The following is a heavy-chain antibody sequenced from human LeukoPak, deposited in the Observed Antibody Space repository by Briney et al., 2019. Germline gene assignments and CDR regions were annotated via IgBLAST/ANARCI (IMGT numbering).Heavy chain of an antibody. D-gene: IGHD5-18*01. CDR2: MNPNSGNT. CDR1: GYTFTSYD. V-gene: IGHV1-8*03. Sequence: ASVKVSCKASGYTFTSYDINWVRQATGQGLEWMGWMNPNSGNTGYAQKFQGRVTITRNTSISTAYMELSSLKSEDTVVYYCARYVDTAMAVDYWGQGTLVTVSS. J-gene: IGHJ4*02. CDR3: ARYVDTAMAVDY.